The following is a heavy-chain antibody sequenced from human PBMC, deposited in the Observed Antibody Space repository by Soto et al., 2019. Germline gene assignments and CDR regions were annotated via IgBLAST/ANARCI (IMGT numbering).Heavy chain of an antibody. J-gene: IGHJ4*02. CDR1: GFTFTSYG. D-gene: IGHD5-12*01. CDR3: VRDSDIVSTANFDS. CDR2: ISANNVNT. Sequence: GASVKVSCKASGFTFTSYGVGWVRQAPGQGLEWVGWISANNVNTDYAQKLQGRVTMTTDTSTSTAYMELRSLRSDDTAVYYCVRDSDIVSTANFDSRGQRTLVTVSS. V-gene: IGHV1-18*01.